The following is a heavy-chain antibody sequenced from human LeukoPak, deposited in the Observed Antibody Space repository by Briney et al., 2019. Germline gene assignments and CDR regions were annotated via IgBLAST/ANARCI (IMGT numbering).Heavy chain of an antibody. CDR2: ISSDGDNK. J-gene: IGHJ4*02. CDR3: ARVGRTSVTMDY. D-gene: IGHD4-17*01. V-gene: IGHV3-30*04. CDR1: GFTFSSFA. Sequence: GGSLRLSCAASGFTFSSFAMHWVRRAPGKGPEWVAVISSDGDNKYYADSVEGRFTISRDNSKSTLYVQMNSLRAEDTDVYYCARVGRTSVTMDYWGQGTLVTVSS.